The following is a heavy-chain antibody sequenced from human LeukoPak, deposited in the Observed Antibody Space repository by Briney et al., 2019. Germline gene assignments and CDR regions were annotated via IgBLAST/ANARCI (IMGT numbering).Heavy chain of an antibody. D-gene: IGHD2-8*02. CDR2: MKANSGDT. CDR1: GYTFDNFE. Sequence: ASVKVSCKASGYTFDNFEINWVRQAPGQGLEWMGWMKANSGDTGYPEKFRGRVTMTRDTSRNTAYMELGSLTSEDTAVYYCARGFCTGHACYTAEYLPHWGQGTLITVSS. V-gene: IGHV1-8*01. J-gene: IGHJ1*01. CDR3: ARGFCTGHACYTAEYLPH.